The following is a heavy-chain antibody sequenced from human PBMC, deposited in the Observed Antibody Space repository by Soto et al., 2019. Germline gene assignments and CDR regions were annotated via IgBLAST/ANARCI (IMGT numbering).Heavy chain of an antibody. D-gene: IGHD3-10*01. CDR2: ISAYTGNT. CDR1: GYTFTSYG. J-gene: IGHJ5*02. CDR3: ARDQVHYYCSGRHGHRFDP. V-gene: IGHV1-18*01. Sequence: QVQLVQSGAEVKKPGASVKVSCKASGYTFTSYGISWLRQAPGQGLEWMGWISAYTGNTNYAQKLQGRVTMTTGTSRGGAYMELRSLRSDDTSVYYCARDQVHYYCSGRHGHRFDPWGQGGLVAVSS.